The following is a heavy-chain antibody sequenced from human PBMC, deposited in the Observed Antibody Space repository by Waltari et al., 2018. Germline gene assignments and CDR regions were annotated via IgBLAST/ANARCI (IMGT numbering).Heavy chain of an antibody. CDR3: AREIVVVPAAMNDAFDI. CDR1: GGSFSGYY. D-gene: IGHD2-2*01. J-gene: IGHJ3*02. CDR2: INHSGST. V-gene: IGHV4-34*01. Sequence: QVQLQQWGAGLLKPSETLSLTCAVYGGSFSGYYWSWIRQPPGKGLEWIGEINHSGSTNYNPSLKSRVTISVDTFKNQFSLKLSSVTAADTAVYYCAREIVVVPAAMNDAFDIWGQGTMVTVSS.